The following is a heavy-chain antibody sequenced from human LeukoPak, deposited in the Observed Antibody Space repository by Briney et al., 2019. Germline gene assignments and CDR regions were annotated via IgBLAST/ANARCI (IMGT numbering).Heavy chain of an antibody. J-gene: IGHJ3*02. CDR1: GGSIISSDYH. D-gene: IGHD2-15*01. CDR2: ISYSGNT. Sequence: SETLSLTCTVSGGSIISSDYHRGWVRQPPGKGLEWIGTISYSGNTDYNPSLRSRVTISVDTSNNQFSLRLGSVTAADTAVYHCARHCCSGPAKRVFDIWGQGQWSPSPQ. V-gene: IGHV4-39*01. CDR3: ARHCCSGPAKRVFDI.